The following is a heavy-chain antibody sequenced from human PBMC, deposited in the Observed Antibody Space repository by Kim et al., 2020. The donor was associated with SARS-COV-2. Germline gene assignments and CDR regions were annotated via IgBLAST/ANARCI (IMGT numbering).Heavy chain of an antibody. D-gene: IGHD3-10*01. CDR2: IKQDGSQK. Sequence: GGSLRLSCAAFGFTFSNYWMSWVRQAPGKGLEWVANIKQDGSQKHYVDSVKGRFTISRDNAKNSLYLQMNSLRGEDTAVYYCVRDGATPWYDPGSPGGDYWGQGTLVTVSP. J-gene: IGHJ4*01. CDR3: VRDGATPWYDPGSPGGDY. CDR1: GFTFSNYW. V-gene: IGHV3-7*01.